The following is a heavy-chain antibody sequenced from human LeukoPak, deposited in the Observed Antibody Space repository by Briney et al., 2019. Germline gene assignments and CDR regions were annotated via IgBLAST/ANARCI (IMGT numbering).Heavy chain of an antibody. CDR2: INHSGSA. CDR3: ARGQGTVTTH. J-gene: IGHJ4*02. Sequence: SETLSLTCAVSGGSFSGYYWTWIRQPPGKGLEWIGEINHSGSANYNPSLMSRVAISLDTSKNHFSLNLSSVTAADTAVYYCARGQGTVTTHWGQGTLVTVSS. D-gene: IGHD4-11*01. V-gene: IGHV4-34*01. CDR1: GGSFSGYY.